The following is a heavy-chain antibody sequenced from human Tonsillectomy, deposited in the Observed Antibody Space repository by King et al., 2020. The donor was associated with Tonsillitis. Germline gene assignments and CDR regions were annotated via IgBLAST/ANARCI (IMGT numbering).Heavy chain of an antibody. Sequence: VQLQQWGAGLLKPSETLSLTCAVYGGSFSGYYWSWIRQPPGKGLEWIGEINHSGSTNYNPSLKSRVTISVDTSKNQFSLKLGSVTAAATAVYYCAKEKYDFWSGYYRYYYMDVWGKGTTVTVSS. CDR3: AKEKYDFWSGYYRYYYMDV. D-gene: IGHD3-3*01. J-gene: IGHJ6*03. V-gene: IGHV4-34*01. CDR2: INHSGST. CDR1: GGSFSGYY.